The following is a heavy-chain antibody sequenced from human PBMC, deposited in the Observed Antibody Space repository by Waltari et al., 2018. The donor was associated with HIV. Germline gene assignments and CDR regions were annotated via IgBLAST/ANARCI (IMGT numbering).Heavy chain of an antibody. CDR1: GGSISSGSYY. J-gene: IGHJ4*02. CDR3: ASEYSSSGGFDY. CDR2: IYTSGST. V-gene: IGHV4-61*02. Sequence: QVQLQESGPGLVKPSQTLSLTCTVSGGSISSGSYYWSWIRQPAGKGLEWIGRIYTSGSTNHNPSLKSRVTISVDTSKNQFSLRLSSVTAADTAVYYCASEYSSSGGFDYWGQGTLVTVSS. D-gene: IGHD6-6*01.